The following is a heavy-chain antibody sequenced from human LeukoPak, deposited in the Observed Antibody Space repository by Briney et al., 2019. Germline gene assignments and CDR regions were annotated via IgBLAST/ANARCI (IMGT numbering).Heavy chain of an antibody. V-gene: IGHV3-53*01. CDR2: IYSGGST. CDR3: ARGPEGKHAFDI. D-gene: IGHD3-10*01. J-gene: IGHJ3*02. CDR1: GFTVSSNY. Sequence: GGSLRLSCAASGFTVSSNYMSWVRQAPGKGLEWASVIYSGGSTYYADSVKGRFTISRDNSKNTLYLQMNSLRAEDTAVYYCARGPEGKHAFDIWGQGTMVTVSS.